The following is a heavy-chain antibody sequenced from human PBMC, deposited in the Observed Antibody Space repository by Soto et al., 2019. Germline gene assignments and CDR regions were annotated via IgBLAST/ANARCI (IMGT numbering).Heavy chain of an antibody. J-gene: IGHJ5*02. Sequence: SETLSLTCAVHGGSFSGYCWSWIRQPPGKGLEWIGEINHSGSTNYNPSLKSRVTISVDTSKNQFSLKLSSVTAADTAVYYCARGHYYGSGIVINWFDPWGQGTMVTV. CDR3: ARGHYYGSGIVINWFDP. CDR1: GGSFSGYC. V-gene: IGHV4-34*01. D-gene: IGHD3-10*01. CDR2: INHSGST.